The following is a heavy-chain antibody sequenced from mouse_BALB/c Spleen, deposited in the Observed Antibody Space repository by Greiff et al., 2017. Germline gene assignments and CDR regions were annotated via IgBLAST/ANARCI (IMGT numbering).Heavy chain of an antibody. Sequence: EVMLVESGGGLVKPGGSLKLSCAASGFTFSSYTMSWVRQTPEKRLEWVATISSGGSYTYYPDSVKGRFTISRDNAKNTLYLQMSSLKSEDTAMYYCTRDRGTTARYAMDYWGQGTSVTVSS. V-gene: IGHV5-6-4*01. D-gene: IGHD1-2*01. J-gene: IGHJ4*01. CDR3: TRDRGTTARYAMDY. CDR2: ISSGGSYT. CDR1: GFTFSSYT.